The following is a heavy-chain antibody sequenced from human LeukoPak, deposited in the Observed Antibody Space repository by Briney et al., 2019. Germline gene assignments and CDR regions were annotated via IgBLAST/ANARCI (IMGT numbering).Heavy chain of an antibody. CDR2: IYYSGST. CDR1: GGSISSGDYY. CDR3: ARVAVRGSNFDD. Sequence: SETLSLTCTVSGGSISSGDYYWSWIRQPPGKGLEWIGYIYYSGSTYYNPSLKSRVTISVDTSKNQFSLKLSSVTAADTAVYYCARVAVRGSNFDDWGQGTLVTVSS. V-gene: IGHV4-30-4*01. J-gene: IGHJ4*02. D-gene: IGHD3-10*01.